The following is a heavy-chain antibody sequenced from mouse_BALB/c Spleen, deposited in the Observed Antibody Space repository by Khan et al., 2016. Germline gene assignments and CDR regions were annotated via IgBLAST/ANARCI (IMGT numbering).Heavy chain of an antibody. V-gene: IGHV9-3-1*01. CDR2: INTYSGES. CDR3: SRYRYYDGSSRYFDV. D-gene: IGHD1-1*01. Sequence: QIQLVQSGPELKRPGKTVKISCKASGYTFTNYGINWVKQAPGKGLKWMGWINTYSGESTYADDFKGRFAFSLETSANTAYLQINNLENEDTATYSCSRYRYYDGSSRYFDVWGAGTTVTVSS. CDR1: GYTFTNYG. J-gene: IGHJ1*01.